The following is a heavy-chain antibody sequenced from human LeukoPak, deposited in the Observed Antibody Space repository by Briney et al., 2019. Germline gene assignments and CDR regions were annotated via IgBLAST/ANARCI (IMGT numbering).Heavy chain of an antibody. CDR3: ARTYYDYVWGSYRF. CDR2: INPVNGDI. CDR1: EYTFTNYA. D-gene: IGHD3-16*02. V-gene: IGHV1-3*01. J-gene: IGHJ4*02. Sequence: ASVKVSCKASEYTFTNYAMHWVRQAPGQRLEWMGWINPVNGDIKYSQKFQGRVTITRDTSASTAYMELSSLRSEDTAVYYCARTYYDYVWGSYRFWGQGTLVTVSS.